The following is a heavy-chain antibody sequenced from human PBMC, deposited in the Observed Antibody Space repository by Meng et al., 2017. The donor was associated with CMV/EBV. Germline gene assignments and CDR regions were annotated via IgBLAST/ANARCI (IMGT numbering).Heavy chain of an antibody. CDR2: ISGSGGST. J-gene: IGHJ4*02. CDR1: GFTFSSNA. V-gene: IGHV3-23*01. D-gene: IGHD3-3*01. Sequence: ASGFTFSSNAMGWVRQAPGKGLEWVSAISGSGGSTYYADSVKGRFTISRDNSKNTLYLQMNSLRAEDTAVYYCAKDSNFWSGYEPVYWGQGTLVTVSS. CDR3: AKDSNFWSGYEPVY.